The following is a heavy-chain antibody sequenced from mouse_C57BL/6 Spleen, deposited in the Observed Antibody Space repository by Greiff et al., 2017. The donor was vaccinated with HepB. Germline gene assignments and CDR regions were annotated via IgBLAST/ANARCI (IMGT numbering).Heavy chain of an antibody. Sequence: EVKLMESGGGLVKPGGSLKLSCAASGFTFSSYAMSWVRQTPEKRLEWVATISDGGSYTYYPDNVKGRFTISRDNAKNNLYLQMSHLKSEDTAMYYCARDYGSSPWYFDVWGTGTTVTVSS. D-gene: IGHD1-1*01. V-gene: IGHV5-4*01. CDR2: ISDGGSYT. CDR3: ARDYGSSPWYFDV. CDR1: GFTFSSYA. J-gene: IGHJ1*03.